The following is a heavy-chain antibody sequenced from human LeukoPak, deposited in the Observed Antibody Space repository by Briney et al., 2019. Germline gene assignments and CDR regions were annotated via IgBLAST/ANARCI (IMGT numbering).Heavy chain of an antibody. V-gene: IGHV4-4*07. D-gene: IGHD3-3*01. CDR3: ARETRGFWSGYPETNFDY. CDR1: GGSISSYY. CDR2: IYISGST. J-gene: IGHJ4*02. Sequence: KASETLSLTCTVSGGSISSYYWSWIRQPAGKGLEWIGRIYISGSTNYNPSLKSRVTMSVDTSKNQFSLKLSSVTAADTAVYYCARETRGFWSGYPETNFDYWGQGTLVTVSS.